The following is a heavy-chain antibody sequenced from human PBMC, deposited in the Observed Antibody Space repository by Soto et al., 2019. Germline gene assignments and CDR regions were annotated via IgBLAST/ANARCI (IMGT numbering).Heavy chain of an antibody. V-gene: IGHV4-61*03. CDR3: ARYGISYYSGMDV. D-gene: IGHD3-3*02. J-gene: IGHJ6*02. Sequence: SETLSLTCTVSGGSVSSTSYYWSWIRQPPGKGLEWIGYIYNSGSTNYKPSLKSRVTISIDASKNHFTLNLWSVTAADTAVYYCARYGISYYSGMDVWGQGTTVS. CDR2: IYNSGST. CDR1: GGSVSSTSYY.